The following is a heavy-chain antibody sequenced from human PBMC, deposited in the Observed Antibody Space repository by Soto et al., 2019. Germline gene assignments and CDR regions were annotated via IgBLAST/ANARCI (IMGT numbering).Heavy chain of an antibody. Sequence: SETLSLTCAVSGGSISSGGYSWSWIRQPPGKGLEWIGYIYHSGSTYYNPSLKSRVTISVDRSKNQFSLKLSSVTAADTAVYYCARFLIAAAGPLPAGFDPWGQGTLVTVSS. CDR2: IYHSGST. V-gene: IGHV4-30-2*01. CDR3: ARFLIAAAGPLPAGFDP. D-gene: IGHD6-13*01. J-gene: IGHJ5*02. CDR1: GGSISSGGYS.